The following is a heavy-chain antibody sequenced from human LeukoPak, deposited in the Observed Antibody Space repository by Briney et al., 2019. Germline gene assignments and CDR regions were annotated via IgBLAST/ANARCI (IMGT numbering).Heavy chain of an antibody. J-gene: IGHJ3*02. Sequence: ASVKVSCKASGFSFTNSAVQWVRQARGQALEWIGWIVVGSGNTIYVQKFQERVTITRDMSTSTAYMELSSLRSEDTAVYYCAAGYIGGAMVTNAFDIWGQGTMVTVSS. CDR1: GFSFTNSA. V-gene: IGHV1-58*01. CDR2: IVVGSGNT. CDR3: AAGYIGGAMVTNAFDI. D-gene: IGHD5-18*01.